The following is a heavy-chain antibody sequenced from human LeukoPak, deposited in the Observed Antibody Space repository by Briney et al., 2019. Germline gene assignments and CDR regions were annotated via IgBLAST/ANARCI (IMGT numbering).Heavy chain of an antibody. Sequence: SVKVSCKASGGTFSSYAISWVRQAPGQGLEWMGGIIPIFGTANYAQKFQGRVTVTADESTSTAYMELSSLRSEDTAVYYCARGHYDSSGYSNSLGAFDIWGQGTMVTVSS. D-gene: IGHD3-22*01. CDR2: IIPIFGTA. CDR3: ARGHYDSSGYSNSLGAFDI. J-gene: IGHJ3*02. V-gene: IGHV1-69*13. CDR1: GGTFSSYA.